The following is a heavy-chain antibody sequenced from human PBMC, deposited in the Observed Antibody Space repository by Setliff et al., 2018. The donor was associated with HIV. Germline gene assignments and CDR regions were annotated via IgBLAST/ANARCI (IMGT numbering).Heavy chain of an antibody. D-gene: IGHD6-6*01. J-gene: IGHJ4*02. CDR3: ARRPYYLDS. CDR2: IYYTGST. Sequence: SETLSLTCAVSGYSISNGYYWGWLRQSPGKGLEWIGSIYYTGSTDYNPSLMSRVTISLDTPKNQFSLKLSSVTAADTAVYYCARRPYYLDSWGQGTLVTVSS. CDR1: GYSISNGYY. V-gene: IGHV4-38-2*01.